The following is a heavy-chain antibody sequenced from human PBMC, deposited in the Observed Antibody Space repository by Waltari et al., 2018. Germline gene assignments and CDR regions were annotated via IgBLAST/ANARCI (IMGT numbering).Heavy chain of an antibody. CDR1: GVGLSTYY. Sequence: QVQLQESGPGLVKPSETLSLTCTVSGVGLSTYYWAWIRQSAGIGLEWIGRLYTSGQTNYNPSLKSRASMSADLSTNQFSLKLNSVTAADTAVYYCARSSGPDFDYWGQGILVTVSS. J-gene: IGHJ4*02. CDR2: LYTSGQT. CDR3: ARSSGPDFDY. V-gene: IGHV4-4*07.